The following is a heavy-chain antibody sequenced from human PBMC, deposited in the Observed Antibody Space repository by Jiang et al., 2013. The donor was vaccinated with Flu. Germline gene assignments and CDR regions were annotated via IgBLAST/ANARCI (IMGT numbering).Heavy chain of an antibody. D-gene: IGHD5-18*01. CDR3: ASQLINSYGTQLPDTFDI. J-gene: IGHJ3*02. Sequence: GAEVKKPGESLRISCKGSGYSFTSYWISWVRQMPGKGLEWMGRIDPSDSYTNYSPSFQGHVTISADKSISTAYLQWSSLKASDTAMYYCASQLINSYGTQLPDTFDIWGQGTMVTVSS. V-gene: IGHV5-10-1*01. CDR2: IDPSDSYT. CDR1: GYSFTSYW.